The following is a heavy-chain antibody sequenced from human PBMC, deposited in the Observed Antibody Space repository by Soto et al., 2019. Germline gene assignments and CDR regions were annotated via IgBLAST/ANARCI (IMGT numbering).Heavy chain of an antibody. Sequence: EVQLLESGGGLVQPGGSLRLSCAASGFPFSTYDMSWVRQAPGKGLEWVSVISGSDQSTYYADSLNGRFTISRDNSKNTLYLQMDSLRVEYTAVYHCVKGGWLDEWGQGTLVTVSS. D-gene: IGHD5-12*01. CDR3: VKGGWLDE. CDR2: ISGSDQST. CDR1: GFPFSTYD. V-gene: IGHV3-23*01. J-gene: IGHJ4*02.